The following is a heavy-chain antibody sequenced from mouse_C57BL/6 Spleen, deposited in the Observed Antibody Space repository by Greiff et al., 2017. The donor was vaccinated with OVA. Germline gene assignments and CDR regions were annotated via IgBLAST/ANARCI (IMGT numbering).Heavy chain of an antibody. CDR3: ARGDGYYFCDY. CDR1: GYTFTDYY. V-gene: IGHV1-19*01. CDR2: INPYNGGT. J-gene: IGHJ2*01. Sequence: VQLQQSGPVLVKPGASVKMSCKASGYTFTDYYMNWVKQSHGKSLEWIGVINPYNGGTSYNQKFKGKATLTVDKSSSTAYMELNSLTSEDSAVYYCARGDGYYFCDYWGQGTTLTVSS. D-gene: IGHD2-3*01.